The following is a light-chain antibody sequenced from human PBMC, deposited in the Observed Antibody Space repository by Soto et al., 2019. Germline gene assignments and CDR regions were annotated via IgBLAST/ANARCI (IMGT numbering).Light chain of an antibody. J-gene: IGKJ5*01. CDR1: QTVRDNY. CDR2: GVS. V-gene: IGKV3D-15*01. Sequence: EFVLTQSPGTLSLSPGERATLSCRASQTVRDNYLAWYQHKPGQAPRLLIYGVSSRATGIPDRFSGGGSGTEFTLTISSLQSEDFAVYYCQQYNNWPPITFGQGTRLEIK. CDR3: QQYNNWPPIT.